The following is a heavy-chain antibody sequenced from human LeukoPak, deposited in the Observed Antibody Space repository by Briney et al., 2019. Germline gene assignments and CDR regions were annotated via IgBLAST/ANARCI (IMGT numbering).Heavy chain of an antibody. J-gene: IGHJ4*02. V-gene: IGHV4-59*08. Sequence: PSETLSLTCTVSGGSISSYYWSWIRQPPGRGLEWIGYIYYSGNTNYNPSLKSRVTISVDTSKNQFSLKLSSVTAADTAVYYCARTIPAAISFDYWGQGTLVTVSS. D-gene: IGHD2-2*02. CDR2: IYYSGNT. CDR3: ARTIPAAISFDY. CDR1: GGSISSYY.